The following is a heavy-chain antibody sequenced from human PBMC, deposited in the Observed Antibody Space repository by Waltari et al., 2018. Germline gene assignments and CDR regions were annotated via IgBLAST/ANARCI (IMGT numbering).Heavy chain of an antibody. Sequence: VQLLESGGDLVQPGGSLSLSCAASGFTLSPPTMSWVRQAPGKGLEWVSSISSSASRTVYADSVKGRFTFSRDSSKNMFYLQMNSLRAEDTAIYYCARRMSSGSNRFFDYWGQGTLVTVSS. J-gene: IGHJ4*02. CDR1: GFTLSPPT. V-gene: IGHV3-23*01. CDR2: ISSSASRT. D-gene: IGHD1-26*01. CDR3: ARRMSSGSNRFFDY.